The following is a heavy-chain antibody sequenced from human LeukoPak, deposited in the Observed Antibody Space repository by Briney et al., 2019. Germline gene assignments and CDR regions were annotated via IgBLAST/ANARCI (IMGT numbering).Heavy chain of an antibody. D-gene: IGHD2-2*02. CDR2: INPNSGGT. V-gene: IGHV1-2*02. CDR3: ARDPHQNTFFDY. Sequence: GASVRVSCKASGYTFTGYYMHWVRQAPGQGLEWMGWINPNSGGTNYAQKFQGRVTMTRDTSISTAHMELSRLRSDDTAVYYCARDPHQNTFFDYWGQGTLVTVSS. J-gene: IGHJ4*02. CDR1: GYTFTGYY.